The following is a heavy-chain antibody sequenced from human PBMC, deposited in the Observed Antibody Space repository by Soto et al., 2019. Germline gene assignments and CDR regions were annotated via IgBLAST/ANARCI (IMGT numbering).Heavy chain of an antibody. V-gene: IGHV4-30-2*01. CDR3: ARANEQQLDH. Sequence: QLQLQESGSGLVKPSQTLSLTCAVSGGSISSGGYSWSWIRQPPGKGLEWIGYIYHSGSTYYNPSRKSRVPKSVDRAQNQFSPKLSSVTAADTAVYYCARANEQQLDHWGQGTLVTVSS. CDR1: GGSISSGGYS. CDR2: IYHSGST. J-gene: IGHJ4*02. D-gene: IGHD6-13*01.